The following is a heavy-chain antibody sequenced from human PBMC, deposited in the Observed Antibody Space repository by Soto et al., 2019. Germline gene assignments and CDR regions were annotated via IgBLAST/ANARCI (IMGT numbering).Heavy chain of an antibody. D-gene: IGHD6-19*01. CDR2: ISGSGGST. CDR1: GFTFSSYA. J-gene: IGHJ6*02. CDR3: AKGQRYSSGWYYYYGMDV. Sequence: GGSLRLSCAASGFTFSSYAMSWVRQAPGKGLEWVSAISGSGGSTYYADSVKGRFTISRDNSKNTLYLQMNSLRAEDTAVSYCAKGQRYSSGWYYYYGMDVWGQGTTVTVSS. V-gene: IGHV3-23*01.